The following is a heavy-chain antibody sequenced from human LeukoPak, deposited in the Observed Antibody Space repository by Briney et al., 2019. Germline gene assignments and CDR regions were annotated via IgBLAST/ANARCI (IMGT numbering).Heavy chain of an antibody. CDR1: GFTFSDYH. Sequence: GGSLRLSCAASGFTFSDYHMTWIRQAPGKGLEWVSYIFSSGSNIYYADSVKGRFTISRDNAKNSLYLQMDSLRAEDAAVYYCYPFDYWGQGTLVTVSS. CDR3: YPFDY. CDR2: IFSSGSNI. J-gene: IGHJ4*02. V-gene: IGHV3-11*01.